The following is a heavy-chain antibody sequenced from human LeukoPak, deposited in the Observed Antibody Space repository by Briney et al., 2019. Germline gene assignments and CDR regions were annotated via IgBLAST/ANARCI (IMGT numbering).Heavy chain of an antibody. CDR1: GDSVSSNSSA. V-gene: IGHV6-1*01. Sequence: SQTLSLTCAISGDSVSSNSSAWNWIRQSPSRGLEWLGRTYYRSKWYDDYALSVKSRVTINPDTSKNQFSLHLNSVTPEDTAVYYCARGDCSGGICNYESAFDIWGQGTMATVSS. CDR2: TYYRSKWYD. CDR3: ARGDCSGGICNYESAFDI. J-gene: IGHJ3*02. D-gene: IGHD2-15*01.